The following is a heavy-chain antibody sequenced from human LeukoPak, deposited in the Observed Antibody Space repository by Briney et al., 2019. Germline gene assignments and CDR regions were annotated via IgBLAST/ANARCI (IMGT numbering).Heavy chain of an antibody. CDR1: GFTFSSYE. Sequence: GGSLRLSCAASGFTFSSYEMNWVCQAPGKGLEWVSYISSSGSTIYYADSVKGRFTISRDNAKNSLYLQMNSLRAEDTAVYYCARIGEVDAAYVDYWGQGTLVTVSS. J-gene: IGHJ4*02. CDR2: ISSSGSTI. CDR3: ARIGEVDAAYVDY. D-gene: IGHD5-18*01. V-gene: IGHV3-48*03.